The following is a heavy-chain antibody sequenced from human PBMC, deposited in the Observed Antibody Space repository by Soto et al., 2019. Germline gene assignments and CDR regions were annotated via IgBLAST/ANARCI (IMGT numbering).Heavy chain of an antibody. D-gene: IGHD3-22*01. J-gene: IGHJ5*02. Sequence: SVKVSCKASGGTFSSYAISWVRQAPGQGLEWMGGIIPIFGTANYAQKFQGRVTITADESTSTAYMELSSLRSEDTAVYYCARGGRAYYYDSSGYYHNWFDPWGQGTLVTV. CDR1: GGTFSSYA. V-gene: IGHV1-69*13. CDR3: ARGGRAYYYDSSGYYHNWFDP. CDR2: IIPIFGTA.